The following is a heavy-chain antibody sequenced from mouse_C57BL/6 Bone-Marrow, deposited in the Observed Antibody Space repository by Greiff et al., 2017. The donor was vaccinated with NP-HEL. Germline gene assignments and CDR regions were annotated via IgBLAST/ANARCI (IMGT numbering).Heavy chain of an antibody. D-gene: IGHD2-3*01. CDR2: INPNNGGT. CDR3: ARGWLLPPWFAY. J-gene: IGHJ3*01. Sequence: VQLQQSGPELVKPGASVKISCKASGYTFTDYYMNWVKQSHGKSLEWIGDINPNNGGTSYNQKFKGKATLTVDKSSSTAYMELRSLTSEDSAVYYCARGWLLPPWFAYWGQGTLVTVSA. V-gene: IGHV1-26*01. CDR1: GYTFTDYY.